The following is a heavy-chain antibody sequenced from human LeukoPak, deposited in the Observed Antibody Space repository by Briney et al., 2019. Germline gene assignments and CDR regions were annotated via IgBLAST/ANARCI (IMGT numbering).Heavy chain of an antibody. J-gene: IGHJ4*02. V-gene: IGHV6-1*01. D-gene: IGHD2-15*01. Sequence: SQTLSLTCAISGDSVSSNSAAWNWIRQSPSRGLEWLGRTYYRSKWYNDYAVSVKSRITINPDTSKNQFSLQLNSVTPEDTAVYYCARVVDIVVVVAAGPGGPLYYFDYWGQGTLVTVSS. CDR3: ARVVDIVVVVAAGPGGPLYYFDY. CDR2: TYYRSKWYN. CDR1: GDSVSSNSAA.